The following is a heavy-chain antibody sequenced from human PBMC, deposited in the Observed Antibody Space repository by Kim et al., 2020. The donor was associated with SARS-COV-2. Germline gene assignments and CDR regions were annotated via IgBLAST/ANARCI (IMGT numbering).Heavy chain of an antibody. Sequence: SETLSLTCAVYGGSFSGYYWSWIRQPPGKGLEWIGEINHSGSTNYNPSLKSRVTISVDTSKNQFSLKLSSVTAADTAVYYCARVLIAAAGTDLDYWGQGT. V-gene: IGHV4-34*01. J-gene: IGHJ4*02. CDR2: INHSGST. CDR3: ARVLIAAAGTDLDY. D-gene: IGHD6-13*01. CDR1: GGSFSGYY.